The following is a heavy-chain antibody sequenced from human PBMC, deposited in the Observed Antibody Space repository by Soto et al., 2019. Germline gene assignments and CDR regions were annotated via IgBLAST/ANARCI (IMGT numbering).Heavy chain of an antibody. V-gene: IGHV1-2*04. Sequence: ASVKVSCKASGYTFTGYYMHWVRQAPGQGLEWMGWINPNSGGTNYAQKFQGWVTMTRDTSISTAYMELSRLRSDDAAVYYCARAGRPYGDYWYHYYYGMDVWGQGTTGTLS. CDR3: ARAGRPYGDYWYHYYYGMDV. CDR1: GYTFTGYY. CDR2: INPNSGGT. D-gene: IGHD4-17*01. J-gene: IGHJ6*02.